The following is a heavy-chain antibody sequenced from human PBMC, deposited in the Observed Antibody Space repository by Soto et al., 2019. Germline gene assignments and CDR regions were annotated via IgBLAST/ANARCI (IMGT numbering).Heavy chain of an antibody. D-gene: IGHD3-10*01. V-gene: IGHV4-34*01. CDR2: INHSGST. CDR3: ARGGGANDAFDI. CDR1: GGSFSGYY. Sequence: SETLSLTCAVYGGSFSGYYWSWIRQPPGKGLEWIGEINHSGSTNYNPSLKSRVTISVDTSKNQFSLKLNSVTAADTAVYYCARGGGANDAFDIWGQGTMVTVSS. J-gene: IGHJ3*02.